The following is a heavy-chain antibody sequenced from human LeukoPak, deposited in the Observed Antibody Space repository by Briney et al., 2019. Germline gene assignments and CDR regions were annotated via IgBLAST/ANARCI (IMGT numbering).Heavy chain of an antibody. V-gene: IGHV4-34*01. J-gene: IGHJ3*02. Sequence: PSETLSLTCAVYGGSFSGYYWSWIRQPPGKGLEWIGEINHSGSTNYNPSLKSRVTISVDTSKNQFSLKLSSVTAADTAVYYCARVDYYDSSGPNAFDIWGRGTMVTASS. CDR1: GGSFSGYY. CDR2: INHSGST. D-gene: IGHD3-22*01. CDR3: ARVDYYDSSGPNAFDI.